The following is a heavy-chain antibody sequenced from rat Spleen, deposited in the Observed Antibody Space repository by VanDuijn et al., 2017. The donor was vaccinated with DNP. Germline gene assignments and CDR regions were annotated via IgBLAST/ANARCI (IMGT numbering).Heavy chain of an antibody. D-gene: IGHD1-11*01. CDR3: STGGTEFNH. J-gene: IGHJ2*01. V-gene: IGHV5-7*01. Sequence: EVQLVESGGGLVQPGRSLKLSCAASGFTFSDHNMAWVRQAPKKGLEWVATISFDGSSTYYRDSVRGRVTISRDNAKSSLSLQMDSLRSEDTATYYCSTGGTEFNHWGQGVMVTVSS. CDR1: GFTFSDHN. CDR2: ISFDGSST.